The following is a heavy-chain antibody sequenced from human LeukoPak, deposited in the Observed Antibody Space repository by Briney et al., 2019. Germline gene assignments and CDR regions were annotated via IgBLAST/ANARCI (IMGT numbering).Heavy chain of an antibody. Sequence: PGGSLRLSCAPSGFTVSSNYMSWVRQAPGKGLEWVSVIYNGGSTYYADSVKGRFTISRDNSKNTRYLQINSLRADDTAVYYWGSQFPGQAGWFDPWGQGTLVTVSS. CDR1: GFTVSSNY. CDR2: IYNGGST. D-gene: IGHD6-25*01. CDR3: GSQFPGQAGWFDP. J-gene: IGHJ5*02. V-gene: IGHV3-53*01.